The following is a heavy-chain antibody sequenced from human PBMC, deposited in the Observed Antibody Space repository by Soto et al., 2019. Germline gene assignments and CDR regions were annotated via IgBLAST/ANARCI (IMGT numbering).Heavy chain of an antibody. CDR3: AKIFDYYDSSGYYFDY. CDR2: ISGSGGST. D-gene: IGHD3-22*01. CDR1: GFTFSSYA. J-gene: IGHJ4*02. Sequence: GGSLRLSCAASGFTFSSYAMSWVRQAPGKGLEWVSAISGSGGSTYYADSVKGRFTISSDNSKNTLYLQMNSLRAEDTAVYYCAKIFDYYDSSGYYFDYWGQGTLVTVSS. V-gene: IGHV3-23*01.